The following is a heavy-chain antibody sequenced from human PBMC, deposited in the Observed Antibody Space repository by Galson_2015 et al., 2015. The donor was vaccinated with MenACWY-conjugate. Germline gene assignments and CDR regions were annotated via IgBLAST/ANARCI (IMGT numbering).Heavy chain of an antibody. CDR1: GFTFSSYA. V-gene: IGHV3-23*01. CDR2: IGGSGFCP. J-gene: IGHJ4*02. CDR3: IRYSSGWC. Sequence: SLRLSCAASGFTFSSYAMTWVRLAPGKGLEWVSGIGGSGFCPYYADSLKGRFTLSRDDAKNMLYLQVNSLRAEDTAVYYCIRYSSGWCWGQGTLVTVSS. D-gene: IGHD6-19*01.